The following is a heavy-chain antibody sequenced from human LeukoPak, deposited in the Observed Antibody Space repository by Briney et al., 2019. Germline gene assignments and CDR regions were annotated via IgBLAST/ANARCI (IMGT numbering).Heavy chain of an antibody. V-gene: IGHV3-23*01. CDR2: ISGSGGST. J-gene: IGHJ4*02. CDR1: GFTFSSYA. Sequence: GGSLRLSCAASGFTFSSYAMSWVRQAPGKGLEWVSAISGSGGSTYYADSVKGRFTISRDNSKNTLYLQMNSLRAEEAAVYYCEKVVYDSSGYSGGFDYWGQGTLVTVSS. D-gene: IGHD3-22*01. CDR3: EKVVYDSSGYSGGFDY.